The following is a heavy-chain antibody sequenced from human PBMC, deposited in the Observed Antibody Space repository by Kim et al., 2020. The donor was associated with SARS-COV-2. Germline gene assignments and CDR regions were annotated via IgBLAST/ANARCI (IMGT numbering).Heavy chain of an antibody. V-gene: IGHV3-30*18. CDR2: ISYDGSNK. CDR3: AKERSGIVVVTATVDC. J-gene: IGHJ4*02. D-gene: IGHD2-21*02. Sequence: GGSLRLSCAASGFTFSSYGMHWVRQAPGKGLEWVAVISYDGSNKYYADPVKGRFTISRDNSKNTLYLQMNSLRAEDTAVYYCAKERSGIVVVTATVDCGGQGTLVTVSS. CDR1: GFTFSSYG.